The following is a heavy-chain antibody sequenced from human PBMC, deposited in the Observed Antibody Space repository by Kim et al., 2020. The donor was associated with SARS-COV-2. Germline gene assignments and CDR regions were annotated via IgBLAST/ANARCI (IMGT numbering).Heavy chain of an antibody. V-gene: IGHV6-1*01. CDR3: ASMIRGVTF. J-gene: IGHJ4*02. D-gene: IGHD3-10*01. CDR2: WNN. Sequence: WNNAYAGSVKGRITINPDTSNNQFSLQLDSVTPEDTAVYYCASMIRGVTFWGQGTLVTVSS.